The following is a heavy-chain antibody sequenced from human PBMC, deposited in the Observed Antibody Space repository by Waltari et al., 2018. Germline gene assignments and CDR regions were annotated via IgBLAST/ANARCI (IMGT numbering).Heavy chain of an antibody. V-gene: IGHV3-53*01. CDR2: IYSGGRT. J-gene: IGHJ4*02. CDR3: ARDRHCTDSGCSGL. Sequence: EVQLVESGGGSIQPGGPLRLSCAASGFTVRDNLLMWVRQDPGKGLEWVSLIYSGGRTYYADSVQGRFTISRDTSKNTLQLQMNSLRGEDTAVYYCARDRHCTDSGCSGLWGQGTLVTVSS. D-gene: IGHD2-8*02. CDR1: GFTVRDNL.